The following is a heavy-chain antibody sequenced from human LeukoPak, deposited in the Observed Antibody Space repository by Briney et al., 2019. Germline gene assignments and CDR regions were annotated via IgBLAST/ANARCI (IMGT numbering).Heavy chain of an antibody. CDR3: AKRYNGSVSCYVN. D-gene: IGHD3-10*01. J-gene: IGHJ4*02. V-gene: IGHV3-23*01. CDR1: GFPFSWYA. CDR2: ISHTGSEK. Sequence: GGSLRLSCAASGFPFSWYAMRWVRQAPGKGLEWVSAISHTGSEKYYEDSVKDRFSISRDNSKNTLYRQISSLRAEDTALYFCAKRYNGSVSCYVNWGRGALVTVSS.